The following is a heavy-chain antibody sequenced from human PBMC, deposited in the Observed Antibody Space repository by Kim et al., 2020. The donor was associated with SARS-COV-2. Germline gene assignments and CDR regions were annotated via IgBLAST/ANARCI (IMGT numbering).Heavy chain of an antibody. D-gene: IGHD2-15*01. CDR2: ISWNSSII. CDR3: AKLSRPIAATSFPFDV. Sequence: GGSLRLSCGTSGFSFDDYAMHWVRQAPGKGLEWVAGISWNSSIIEYSDSVKGRFTISRDNAKDSLYLQMDSLRPGDTALYYCAKLSRPIAATSFPFDVWGPGIMVTVSS. J-gene: IGHJ3*01. V-gene: IGHV3-9*01. CDR1: GFSFDDYA.